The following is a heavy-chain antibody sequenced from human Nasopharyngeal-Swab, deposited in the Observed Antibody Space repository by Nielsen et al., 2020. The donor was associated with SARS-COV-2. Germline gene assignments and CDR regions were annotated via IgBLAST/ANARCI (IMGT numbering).Heavy chain of an antibody. V-gene: IGHV3-7*01. Sequence: GGSLRLSCAASGFTFSSYWMSWVRQAPGKGLEWVANIKQDGSEKYYVDSVKGRFTISRDNAKNSLYLQMNSLRAEDTAVYYCAREVRGSYGPAFDIWGQGTMVTVSS. CDR2: IKQDGSEK. CDR3: AREVRGSYGPAFDI. J-gene: IGHJ3*02. CDR1: GFTFSSYW. D-gene: IGHD1-26*01.